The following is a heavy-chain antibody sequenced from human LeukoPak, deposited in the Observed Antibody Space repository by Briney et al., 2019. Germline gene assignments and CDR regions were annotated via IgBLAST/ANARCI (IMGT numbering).Heavy chain of an antibody. Sequence: PSETLSLTCTVSGYSISSGYYWGWIRPPPGKGLEWIGSIYHSGSTYYNPSLKSRVTISVDTSKNQFSLKLSSVTAADTAVYYCAREEGWFGELGFTDNWFDPWGQGILVTVSS. D-gene: IGHD3-10*01. CDR3: AREEGWFGELGFTDNWFDP. CDR2: IYHSGST. CDR1: GYSISSGYY. J-gene: IGHJ5*02. V-gene: IGHV4-38-2*02.